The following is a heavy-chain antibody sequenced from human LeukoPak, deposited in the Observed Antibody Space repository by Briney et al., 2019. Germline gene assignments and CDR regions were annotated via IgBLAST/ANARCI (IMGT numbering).Heavy chain of an antibody. CDR3: ARRWGIAAANYWYFDL. V-gene: IGHV4-38-2*01. Sequence: SETLSLTCAVSGYSISNTYYWGWIRQPPGKGLEWIGYIYYSGSTNYNPSLKSRVTISVDTSKNQFSLKLSSVTAADTAVYYCARRWGIAAANYWYFDLWGRGTLVTVSS. CDR1: GYSISNTYY. CDR2: IYYSGST. J-gene: IGHJ2*01. D-gene: IGHD6-13*01.